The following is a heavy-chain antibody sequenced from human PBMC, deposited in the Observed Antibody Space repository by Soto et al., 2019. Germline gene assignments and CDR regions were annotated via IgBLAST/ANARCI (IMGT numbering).Heavy chain of an antibody. CDR1: GYTFTHYY. J-gene: IGHJ4*02. V-gene: IGHV1-46*01. Sequence: QVQLVQSGAEVKKSGASVKVSCRTSGYTFTHYYIHWVRQAPGQGLEWLGIINPASGSTNYAQDFQGRVTLSMDTSTTTVYMELSGLRAEDTAIFYCARDLAAGDHWGQGTLVTVSS. D-gene: IGHD6-13*01. CDR3: ARDLAAGDH. CDR2: INPASGST.